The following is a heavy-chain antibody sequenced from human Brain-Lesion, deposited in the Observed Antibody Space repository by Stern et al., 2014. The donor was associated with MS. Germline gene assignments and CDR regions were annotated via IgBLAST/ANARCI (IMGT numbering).Heavy chain of an antibody. Sequence: QVQLVQSGAELKKPGASVKVSCKASGYTFTGYYMHWVRQAPGQGLEWMGWINPKSGGTNYAQQVQGWVTMTRDTSINTAYMELSRLRSDDTAVYYCATYYYDSTGYNDFWGQGTLVTVSS. V-gene: IGHV1-2*04. CDR3: ATYYYDSTGYNDF. CDR1: GYTFTGYY. D-gene: IGHD3-22*01. J-gene: IGHJ4*02. CDR2: INPKSGGT.